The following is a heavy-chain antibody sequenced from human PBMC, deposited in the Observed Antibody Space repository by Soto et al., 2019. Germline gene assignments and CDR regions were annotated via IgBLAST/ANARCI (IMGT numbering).Heavy chain of an antibody. CDR3: ARDLKRYYDSSGYYGDAFDI. CDR1: GYTFTSYY. J-gene: IGHJ3*02. V-gene: IGHV1-46*01. D-gene: IGHD3-22*01. CDR2: INPSGGST. Sequence: ASVKVSCKASGYTFTSYYMHWVRQAPGQGLEWMGIINPSGGSTSYAQKFQGRVTMTRDTSTSTVYMELSSLRSVDTAVYYCARDLKRYYDSSGYYGDAFDIWGQGTMVTVSS.